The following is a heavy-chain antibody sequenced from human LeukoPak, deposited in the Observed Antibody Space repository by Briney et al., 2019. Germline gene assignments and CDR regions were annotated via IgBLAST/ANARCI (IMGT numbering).Heavy chain of an antibody. D-gene: IGHD3-3*01. J-gene: IGHJ4*02. CDR3: AKGSKRSIFGVVTLTAPGVDY. CDR1: GFTFSSYG. CDR2: IWYDGSNK. Sequence: PGRSLRLSCAASGFTFSSYGMHWVRQAPGKGLEWVAVIWYDGSNKYYADSVKGRFTISRDNSKNTLYLQMNSLRAEDTAVYYCAKGSKRSIFGVVTLTAPGVDYWGQGTLVTVSS. V-gene: IGHV3-33*06.